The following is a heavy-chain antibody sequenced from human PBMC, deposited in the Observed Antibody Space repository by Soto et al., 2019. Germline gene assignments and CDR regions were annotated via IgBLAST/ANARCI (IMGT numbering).Heavy chain of an antibody. Sequence: GALVKVSCKASGGTFSSYAISWVRQAPGQGLEWMGGIIPIFGTANYAQKFQGRVTITADESTSTAYMELSSLRSEDTAVYYCARAPYGDYMPRSGYWGQGTLVTVSS. V-gene: IGHV1-69*13. CDR2: IIPIFGTA. D-gene: IGHD4-17*01. CDR1: GGTFSSYA. CDR3: ARAPYGDYMPRSGY. J-gene: IGHJ4*02.